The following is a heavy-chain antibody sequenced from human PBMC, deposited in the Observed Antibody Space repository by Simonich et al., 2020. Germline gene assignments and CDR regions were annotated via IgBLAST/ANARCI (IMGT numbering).Heavy chain of an antibody. CDR1: GGSFSGYY. D-gene: IGHD6-13*01. V-gene: IGHV4-34*01. Sequence: QVQLQQWGAGLLKPSETRSLTCAVYGGSFSGYYWSWIRQPPGKGLEWIGEINHRGSNTYKPSVKSRVTISVDTSKNQFSLKLSSVTAADTAVYYCARHTVKSIAATNYYYGMDVWGQGTTVTVSS. CDR3: ARHTVKSIAATNYYYGMDV. J-gene: IGHJ6*02. CDR2: INHRGSN.